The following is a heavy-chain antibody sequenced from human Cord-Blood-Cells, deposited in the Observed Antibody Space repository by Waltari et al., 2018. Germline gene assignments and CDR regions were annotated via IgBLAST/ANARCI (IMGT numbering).Heavy chain of an antibody. J-gene: IGHJ4*02. CDR2: ISYDGSNK. CDR1: GFPFSSYA. CDR3: ARDSWGYYSDY. Sequence: QVQLVESGGGVVQPGRSLILSCAASGFPFSSYALPWVRQAPGKGLEWVAVISYDGSNKYYADSVKGRFTISRDNSKNTLYLQMNSLRAEDTAVYYCARDSWGYYSDYWGQGTLVTVSS. V-gene: IGHV3-30-3*01. D-gene: IGHD3-16*01.